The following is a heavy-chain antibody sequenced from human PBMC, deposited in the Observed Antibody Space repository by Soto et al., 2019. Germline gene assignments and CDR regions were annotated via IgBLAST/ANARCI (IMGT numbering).Heavy chain of an antibody. CDR2: IYYSGST. D-gene: IGHD6-19*01. V-gene: IGHV4-59*01. CDR3: AICKAVPHYYGMDV. J-gene: IGHJ6*02. CDR1: GYSSSSYL. Sequence: SETLSLTCSVSGYSSSSYLWSWIRQPPGKGLEWIASIYYSGSTNYNPSLKSRVTASVDTSKNEVSLRLSSVTAADTAVYYCAICKAVPHYYGMDVWGPGTTVTSP.